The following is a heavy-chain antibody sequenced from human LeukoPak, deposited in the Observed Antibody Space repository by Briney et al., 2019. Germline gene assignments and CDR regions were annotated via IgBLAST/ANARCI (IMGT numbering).Heavy chain of an antibody. D-gene: IGHD1-26*01. CDR1: GDSVSSSSYY. Sequence: SETLSLTCTVSGDSVSSSSYYWGWIPQPPGKGLEWIGNIYYSGSTYYNPSLKSRVTISVDTSKNQFSLKLSSVTAADTAVYYCARQPIVGATTVDYWGQGTLVTVSS. J-gene: IGHJ4*02. V-gene: IGHV4-39*01. CDR3: ARQPIVGATTVDY. CDR2: IYYSGST.